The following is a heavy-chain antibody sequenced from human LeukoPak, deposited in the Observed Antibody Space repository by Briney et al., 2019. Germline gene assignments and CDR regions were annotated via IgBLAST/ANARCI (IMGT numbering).Heavy chain of an antibody. J-gene: IGHJ4*02. D-gene: IGHD3-22*01. V-gene: IGHV3-7*01. CDR2: IKQDGSEK. CDR3: ARAPLSISSGYSY. Sequence: GSLRLSCAASGFTFSSYWMSWVRQAPGKGLEWVANIKQDGSEKYYVDSVKGRFTISRDNAKNSLYLQMNSLRAEDTAVYYCARAPLSISSGYSYWGQGTLVTVSS. CDR1: GFTFSSYW.